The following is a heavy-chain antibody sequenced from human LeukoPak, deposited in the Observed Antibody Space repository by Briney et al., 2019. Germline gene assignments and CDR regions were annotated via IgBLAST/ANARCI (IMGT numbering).Heavy chain of an antibody. V-gene: IGHV4-39*01. Sequence: PSETLSLTCTVSGGSISGSTYYWGWLRQLPGKELEWIGSIYYSGSTYYNPSLQSRGTISVDTSKNRFSLELISVTAADTAVYYCASLHSGNFLADYWGQGTLVTVSS. CDR1: GGSISGSTYY. J-gene: IGHJ4*02. D-gene: IGHD1-26*01. CDR3: ASLHSGNFLADY. CDR2: IYYSGST.